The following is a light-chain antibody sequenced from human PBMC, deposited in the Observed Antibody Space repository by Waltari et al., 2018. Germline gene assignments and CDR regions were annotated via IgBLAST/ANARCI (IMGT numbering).Light chain of an antibody. Sequence: DIQMTQSPSTLSASVGYRVTITCRASTSISSWLAWYQQKPGKAPKLLIYKASSLESGGPSRFSGSGSGTEFTLTISSLQPDDFATYYCQQYNSYLLTFGGGTKVEIK. CDR2: KAS. J-gene: IGKJ4*01. CDR3: QQYNSYLLT. CDR1: TSISSW. V-gene: IGKV1-5*03.